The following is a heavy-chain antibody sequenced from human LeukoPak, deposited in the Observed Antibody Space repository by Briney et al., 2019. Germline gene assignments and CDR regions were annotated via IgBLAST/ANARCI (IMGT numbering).Heavy chain of an antibody. CDR2: ISAYNGNT. D-gene: IGHD3-22*01. J-gene: IGHJ4*02. CDR1: GYTFTSYG. V-gene: IGHV1-18*01. CDR3: ARDSIDYYDSSGYYYGHYFDY. Sequence: EASVKVSCKASGYTFTSYGISWVRQAPGQGLEWMGWISAYNGNTNYAQKLQGRVTTTTDTSTSTAYMELRSLRSDDTAVYYCARDSIDYYDSSGYYYGHYFDYWGQGTLVTVSS.